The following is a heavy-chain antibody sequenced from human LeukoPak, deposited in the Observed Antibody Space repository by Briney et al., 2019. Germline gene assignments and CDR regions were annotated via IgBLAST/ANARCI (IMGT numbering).Heavy chain of an antibody. D-gene: IGHD3-22*01. J-gene: IGHJ4*02. CDR1: GGSISSSSYY. Sequence: KPSETLSLTCTVSGGSISSSSYYWGWIRQPPGKGLEWIGSIYYSGSTYYNPSLKSRVTISVDTSKNQFSLKLSSVTAADTAVYYCARGDSSGYYLNLDYWGQGTLVTVSS. CDR2: IYYSGST. CDR3: ARGDSSGYYLNLDY. V-gene: IGHV4-39*07.